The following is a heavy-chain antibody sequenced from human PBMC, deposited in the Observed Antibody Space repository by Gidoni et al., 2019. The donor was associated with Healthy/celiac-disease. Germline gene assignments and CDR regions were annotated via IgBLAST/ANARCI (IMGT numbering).Heavy chain of an antibody. CDR1: GFTVSSNY. J-gene: IGHJ4*02. CDR3: ARSRVGSYYFDY. Sequence: VQLVETGGGLIQPGGSLRLSCAASGFTVSSNYMSWVRQAPGKGLEWVSVIYSGGSTYYADSVKGRFTISRDNSKNTLYLQMNSLRAEDTAVYYCARSRVGSYYFDYWGQGTLVTVSS. D-gene: IGHD6-13*01. V-gene: IGHV3-53*02. CDR2: IYSGGST.